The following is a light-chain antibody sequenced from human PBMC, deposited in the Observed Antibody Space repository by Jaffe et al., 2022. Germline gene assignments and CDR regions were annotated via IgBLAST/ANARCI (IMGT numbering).Light chain of an antibody. CDR3: ATWDSGLSLAV. CDR1: PSSIGKTY. Sequence: SVLTQPPSVSAAPGQRVSISCSEGPSSIGKTYVSWYQQVPGRAPKLLIFENDRRPSGVPDRFSGSKSGTSATLVITGLQTGDEADYYCATWDSGLSLAVFGGGTKLTVV. J-gene: IGLJ2*01. V-gene: IGLV1-51*02. CDR2: END.